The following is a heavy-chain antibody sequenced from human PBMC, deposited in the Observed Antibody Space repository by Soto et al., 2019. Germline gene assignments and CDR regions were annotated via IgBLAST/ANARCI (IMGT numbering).Heavy chain of an antibody. J-gene: IGHJ6*02. CDR3: SRRYSFGSGKYGVDV. D-gene: IGHD3-10*01. CDR1: GASISSSKNY. Sequence: PSETLSLTCTVSGASISSSKNYWGWIRQPPGKGLEWIGTISYSGSTYYNPSLNGRVIISVDTSKNQFSLKLSSLTAADTAVYYCSRRYSFGSGKYGVDVLGQGTMVTVS. CDR2: ISYSGST. V-gene: IGHV4-39*01.